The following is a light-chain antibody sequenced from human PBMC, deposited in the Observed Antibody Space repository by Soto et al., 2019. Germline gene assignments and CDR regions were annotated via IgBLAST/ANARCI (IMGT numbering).Light chain of an antibody. CDR3: QQLNTYPFT. Sequence: AIKLTQSPSSLSASVGDRVSITCRASQGISNTLAWYQHKPGKAPKILIYDASSLQSGVPSRFSGSESGTECTLTISSLQPEDFATYYCQQLNTYPFTFGQGTRLEIK. CDR2: DAS. V-gene: IGKV1-13*02. J-gene: IGKJ5*01. CDR1: QGISNT.